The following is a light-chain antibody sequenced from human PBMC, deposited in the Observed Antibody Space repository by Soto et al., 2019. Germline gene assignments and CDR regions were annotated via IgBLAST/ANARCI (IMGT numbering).Light chain of an antibody. CDR1: QTISSW. CDR2: KAS. CDR3: QHYNSYSEA. Sequence: DFQMTQYPSTLSASLGDRVTITCLASQTISSWLAWYQQKPGKAPKLLIYKASTLKSGVPSRFSGSGSGTEFTLTISSLQPDDFATYYCQHYNSYSEAFGQGTKVDI. J-gene: IGKJ1*01. V-gene: IGKV1-5*03.